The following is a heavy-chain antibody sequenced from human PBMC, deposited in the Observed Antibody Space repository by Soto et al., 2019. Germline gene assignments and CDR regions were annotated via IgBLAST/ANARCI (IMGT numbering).Heavy chain of an antibody. Sequence: GASVKVSCKASGYTFTSYVIHWVRQAPGQRLDWMGWVNAGDGNTKYSQKFQGRVAITRDSSASTAYMELSSVTAADTAVYYCARHGATTVSPAPFDYWGQGTLVTVSS. D-gene: IGHD4-17*01. J-gene: IGHJ4*02. V-gene: IGHV1-3*01. CDR2: VNAGDGNT. CDR3: ARHGATTVSPAPFDY. CDR1: GYTFTSYV.